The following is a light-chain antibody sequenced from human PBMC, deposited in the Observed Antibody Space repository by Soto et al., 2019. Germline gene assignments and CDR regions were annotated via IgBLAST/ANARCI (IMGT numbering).Light chain of an antibody. CDR1: QSSNSW. Sequence: DIQMTQSPSTLSASIGDRVIITCRASQSSNSWLAWYQQKPGKAPELLISKASNLQRWVPPRFSASGSGTEFTLTIRSLQPDDFATYNCQQHNTYSWTFGQWTKGEIK. CDR3: QQHNTYSWT. V-gene: IGKV1-5*03. CDR2: KAS. J-gene: IGKJ1*01.